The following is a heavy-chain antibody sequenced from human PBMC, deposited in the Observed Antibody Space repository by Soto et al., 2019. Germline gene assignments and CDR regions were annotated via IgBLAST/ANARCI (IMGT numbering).Heavy chain of an antibody. D-gene: IGHD2-21*02. CDR1: GDTFTDYY. CDR2: VNPSGGHT. CDR3: GRGGHVVVVTAALDY. Sequence: QVQLVQSGAEVKKPGASVKVSFKASGDTFTDYYIHWVRQAPGQGLEWMGTVNPSGGHTTYAQHFLGRMTMTRDTSTSTLYMELTSLKSEDTAVYYCGRGGHVVVVTAALDYWGQGTLVTVSS. J-gene: IGHJ4*02. V-gene: IGHV1-46*01.